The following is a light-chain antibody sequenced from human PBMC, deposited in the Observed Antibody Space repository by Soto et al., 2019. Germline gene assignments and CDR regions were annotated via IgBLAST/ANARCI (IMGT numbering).Light chain of an antibody. V-gene: IGLV1-47*01. CDR2: RNN. CDR3: AAWDDSLSGHVV. CDR1: SSNIGSNY. Sequence: QSVLTQPPSASGTPGQRVTISCSRSSSNIGSNYVYWYQQLPGTAPKLLIYRNNQRPSGVPDRFSGSKSGTSASLAISGLRSDDEADYYCAAWDDSLSGHVVFGGGTKLTVL. J-gene: IGLJ2*01.